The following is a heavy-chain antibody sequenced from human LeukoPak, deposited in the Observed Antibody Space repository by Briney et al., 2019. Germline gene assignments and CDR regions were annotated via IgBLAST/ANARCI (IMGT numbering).Heavy chain of an antibody. J-gene: IGHJ4*02. Sequence: GGSLRLSCAASGFTFSSYAMHWVRQALGKGLEYVSAISSNGGSTYYANSVKGRFTISRDNSKNTLYLQMNSLRAEDTAVYYCAKDGVPSRYFGRNYFDYWGQGTLVTVSS. CDR2: ISSNGGST. CDR3: AKDGVPSRYFGRNYFDY. V-gene: IGHV3-64*01. D-gene: IGHD2-8*01. CDR1: GFTFSSYA.